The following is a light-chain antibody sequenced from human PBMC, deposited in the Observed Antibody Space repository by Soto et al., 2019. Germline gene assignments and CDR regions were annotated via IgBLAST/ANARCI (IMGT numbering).Light chain of an antibody. J-gene: IGKJ1*01. CDR2: ATS. V-gene: IGKV3-20*01. CDR1: QTVNSEY. CDR3: HQFGYSRRT. Sequence: EIVLTQSPGTLELSPGETATLSCRASQTVNSEYLAWFQQRPGQAPRLLMFATSRRATDIRDRFGGSGSGTDFPLGIRRLETEDFAVYYRHQFGYSRRTFGQRTKVE.